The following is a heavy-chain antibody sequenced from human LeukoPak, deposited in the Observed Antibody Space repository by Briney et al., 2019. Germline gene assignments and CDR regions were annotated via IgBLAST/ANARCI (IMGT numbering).Heavy chain of an antibody. Sequence: GGSLRLSCAASGFTFTSSNMSWVRQAPGEGLEWVANIKQDESEKYYVDSVKGRFTISRDNAKNSLYLQMNSLRAEDTAVYYCVRAMDVWGQGTTVTVSS. CDR2: IKQDESEK. J-gene: IGHJ6*02. CDR1: GFTFTSSN. CDR3: VRAMDV. V-gene: IGHV3-7*01.